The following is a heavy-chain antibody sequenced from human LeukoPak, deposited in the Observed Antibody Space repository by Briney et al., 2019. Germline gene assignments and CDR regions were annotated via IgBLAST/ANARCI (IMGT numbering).Heavy chain of an antibody. CDR2: IKQDGSEK. J-gene: IGHJ5*02. V-gene: IGHV3-7*03. CDR3: AKDHYYDSSGHP. Sequence: GGSLRLSCAASGFTFSSYWMSWVRQAPGKGLEWVANIKQDGSEKYYVDSVKGRFTISRDNSKNTLYLQMYSLRAEDSAVYYCAKDHYYDSSGHPWGQGTLVTVSS. CDR1: GFTFSSYW. D-gene: IGHD3-22*01.